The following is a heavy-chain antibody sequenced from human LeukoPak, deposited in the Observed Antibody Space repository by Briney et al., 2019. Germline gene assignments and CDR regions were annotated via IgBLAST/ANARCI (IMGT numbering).Heavy chain of an antibody. Sequence: SQTLSLTCAISGDSVSSNSATWNWTRQSPSRGLEWLGRTYYRYKWYNDYALHVQSRMTINPDSSKNQFSLQLISVPPEDTAVYYCARDLLSRRGAPLEPSSLDAAAFDIWGQGTMVTVSS. J-gene: IGHJ3*02. V-gene: IGHV6-1*01. D-gene: IGHD3-10*01. CDR2: TYYRYKWYN. CDR3: ARDLLSRRGAPLEPSSLDAAAFDI. CDR1: GDSVSSNSAT.